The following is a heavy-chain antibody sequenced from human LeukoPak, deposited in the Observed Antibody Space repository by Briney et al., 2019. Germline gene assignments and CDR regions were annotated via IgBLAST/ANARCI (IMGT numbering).Heavy chain of an antibody. CDR2: ISGSGGST. D-gene: IGHD3-9*01. CDR3: AGGEILTGHYTFDY. V-gene: IGHV3-23*01. J-gene: IGHJ4*02. CDR1: GFTFSSYA. Sequence: GGSLRLSCAASGFTFSSYAMSWVRQAPGKGLDWASSISGSGGSTYYADSVKGRFTISRDNSKNTLYLQMNSLRAEDTAVYYCAGGEILTGHYTFDYWGQGTLVTVSS.